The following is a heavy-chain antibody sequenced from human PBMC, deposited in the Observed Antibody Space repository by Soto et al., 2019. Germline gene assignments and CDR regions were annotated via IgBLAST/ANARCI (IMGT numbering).Heavy chain of an antibody. J-gene: IGHJ4*02. CDR2: ISYDGSDK. V-gene: IGHV3-30-3*01. D-gene: IGHD2-15*01. CDR1: GFTVSSYG. CDR3: ARVLGGFPNFDF. Sequence: QVQLVESGGGVVQPGRSLRLSCAASGFTVSSYGLHWFRQPPGKGLEWLAVISYDGSDKFYADSVKGRFTISRDSSKNTLYLQLNSLRAEDTAVYYCARVLGGFPNFDFWVQGTLVTVSS.